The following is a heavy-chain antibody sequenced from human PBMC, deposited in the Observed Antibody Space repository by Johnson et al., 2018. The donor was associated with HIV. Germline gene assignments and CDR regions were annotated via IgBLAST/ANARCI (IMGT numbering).Heavy chain of an antibody. J-gene: IGHJ3*02. CDR3: ARGGLGYQNIHDPFDI. CDR1: KFTFDDYA. Sequence: QLVESGGGLVQPGRSLRLSCAASKFTFDDYAMHWVRQAPGKGLEWVSGISWDSGSIGYADSMKGRFTISRDNAKNSLYLQMNSLRAEDTAFYYCARGGLGYQNIHDPFDIWGQGTMVTVSS. D-gene: IGHD3-16*02. CDR2: ISWDSGSI. V-gene: IGHV3-9*01.